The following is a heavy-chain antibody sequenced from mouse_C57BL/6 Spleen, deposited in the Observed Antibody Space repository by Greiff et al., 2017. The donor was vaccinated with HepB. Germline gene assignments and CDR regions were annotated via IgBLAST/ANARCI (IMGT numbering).Heavy chain of an antibody. CDR2: IWGVGST. D-gene: IGHD4-1*01. V-gene: IGHV2-6*01. CDR1: GFSLTSYG. J-gene: IGHJ3*01. CDR3: AALSGTGFAY. Sequence: QVHVQQSGPGLVAPSQSLSITCTVSGFSLTSYGVDWVRQSPGKGLEWLGVIWGVGSTNYNSALKSRLSISKDNSKSQVFLKMNSLQTDDTAMYYCAALSGTGFAYWGQGTLVTVSA.